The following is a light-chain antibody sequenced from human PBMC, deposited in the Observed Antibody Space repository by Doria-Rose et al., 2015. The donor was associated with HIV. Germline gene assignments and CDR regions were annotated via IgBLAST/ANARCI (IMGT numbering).Light chain of an antibody. CDR2: DGS. CDR3: HQYGTSWT. V-gene: IGKV3-20*01. Sequence: TQSPGTLSLSPGERATLSCRASQSFSSTYLAWYRQKPGQAPSLLIYDGSTRATGIPDRFGASGSGTDFTLTINRLEPEDFALYYCHQYGTSWTFGQGTKVEI. J-gene: IGKJ1*01. CDR1: QSFSSTY.